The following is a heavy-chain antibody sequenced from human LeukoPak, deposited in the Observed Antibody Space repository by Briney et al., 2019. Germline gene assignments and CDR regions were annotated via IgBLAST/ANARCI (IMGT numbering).Heavy chain of an antibody. CDR1: GFTFSSYW. Sequence: GGSRRLSCAASGFTFSSYWRNWVRQAPGKGLVWVSRIASDGSSTTYADSVKGRFSISRDNAKNTLYLQMNSLRVEDTAVYYCARGRPHGNDYWGQGTLVTVSS. V-gene: IGHV3-74*01. D-gene: IGHD4-23*01. CDR2: IASDGSST. CDR3: ARGRPHGNDY. J-gene: IGHJ4*02.